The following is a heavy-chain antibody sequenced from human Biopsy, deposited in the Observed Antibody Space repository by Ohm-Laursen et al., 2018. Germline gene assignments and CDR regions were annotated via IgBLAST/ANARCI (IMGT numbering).Heavy chain of an antibody. Sequence: ASVKVSCKVSGYSFTSYYMHWVRQAPGQGLEWMGMINPSGSTTSYPQIFQGRVTMTRDTSKSTVYMELSSLRSADTAVYFCARSTGWYGDLYYFDYWGQGTLVTVSS. V-gene: IGHV1-46*01. J-gene: IGHJ4*02. D-gene: IGHD6-19*01. CDR3: ARSTGWYGDLYYFDY. CDR2: INPSGSTT. CDR1: GYSFTSYY.